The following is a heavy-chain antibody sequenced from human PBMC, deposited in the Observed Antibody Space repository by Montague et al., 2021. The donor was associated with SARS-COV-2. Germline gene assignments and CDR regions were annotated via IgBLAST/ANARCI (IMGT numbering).Heavy chain of an antibody. D-gene: IGHD3-10*01. CDR3: ARLGDGVVPSPILGVGPYYSYYYMDV. V-gene: IGHV4-34*01. CDR1: GGSFSTYS. J-gene: IGHJ6*03. Sequence: SETLSLTCAVHGGSFSTYSWNWIRQPPGKGLEWIGEIHHGGSTNCSPSLKSRVTISADTSKNQFSLKLTSVAAADTAVYYCARLGDGVVPSPILGVGPYYSYYYMDVWGKGTTVTVSS. CDR2: IHHGGST.